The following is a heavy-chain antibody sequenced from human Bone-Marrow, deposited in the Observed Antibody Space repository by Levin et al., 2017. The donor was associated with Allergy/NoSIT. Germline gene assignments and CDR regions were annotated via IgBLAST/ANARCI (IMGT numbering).Heavy chain of an antibody. Sequence: ESLKISCTVSGGSISSYYWSWLRQPPGKGLEWIGYIYYSGSTNYNPSLKSRVTISVDTSKNQFSLKLSSVTAADTAVYYCARQYYGSGSYQRYFDLWGRGTLVTVSS. CDR3: ARQYYGSGSYQRYFDL. V-gene: IGHV4-59*01. J-gene: IGHJ2*01. D-gene: IGHD3-10*01. CDR2: IYYSGST. CDR1: GGSISSYY.